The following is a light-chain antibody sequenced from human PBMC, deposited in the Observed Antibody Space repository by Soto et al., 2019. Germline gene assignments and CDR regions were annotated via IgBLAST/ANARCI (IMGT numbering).Light chain of an antibody. CDR2: GAS. J-gene: IGKJ5*01. CDR3: QQFDDSVT. Sequence: EIVLTQSPATLSLSPGERATLSCRASHSVSRTYLAWYKQKPGQAPRLLMYGASDRATGTPGRFSGSGSGTDFTLTIRGLEPEDSAVDYCQQFDDSVTFGQGTRLEIK. CDR1: HSVSRTY. V-gene: IGKV3-20*01.